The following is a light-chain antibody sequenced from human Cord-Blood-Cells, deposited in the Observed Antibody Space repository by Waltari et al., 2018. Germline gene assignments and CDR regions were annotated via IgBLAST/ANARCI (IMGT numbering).Light chain of an antibody. Sequence: QSALTQPASVSGSPGQSITISCPGTSSDVGGYNYVSWYQQHPGKAPKLMIYDVSTRPSGVSNRFSGSKSGNTASLTISGLQAEDEADYYCCSYAGSYTYVFGTGTKVTVL. CDR3: CSYAGSYTYV. J-gene: IGLJ1*01. CDR1: SSDVGGYNY. CDR2: DVS. V-gene: IGLV2-14*01.